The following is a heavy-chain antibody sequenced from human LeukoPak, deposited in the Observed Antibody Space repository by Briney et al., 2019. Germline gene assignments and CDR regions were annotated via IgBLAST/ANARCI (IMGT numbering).Heavy chain of an antibody. CDR1: GYTFTSNY. Sequence: GASVKVSCKAFGYTFTSNYMHWVRQAPGQGPEWMGVISPSGGSTTYAQKFQGRVTLTRDMSTSTDYLELSSLRSEDTAVYYCARMSYYDRRGDNWFDPWGQGTLVIVSS. CDR2: ISPSGGST. J-gene: IGHJ5*02. D-gene: IGHD3-22*01. V-gene: IGHV1-46*01. CDR3: ARMSYYDRRGDNWFDP.